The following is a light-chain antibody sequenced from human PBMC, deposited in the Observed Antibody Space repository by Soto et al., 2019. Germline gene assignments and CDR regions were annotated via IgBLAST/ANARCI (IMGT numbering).Light chain of an antibody. J-gene: IGKJ2*01. V-gene: IGKV1-39*01. CDR3: QQSYSIPFT. Sequence: DIQMTQSPSSLSASVGDRVTISCRASQSINAYLTWYQQKPGEAPRLLIYGASSLQSGVPSRFRGSGSGTDFTITISRLQPEDFALYYCQQSYSIPFTFGQGTKLEIK. CDR2: GAS. CDR1: QSINAY.